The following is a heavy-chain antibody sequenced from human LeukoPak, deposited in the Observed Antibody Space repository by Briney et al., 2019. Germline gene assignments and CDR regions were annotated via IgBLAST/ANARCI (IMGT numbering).Heavy chain of an antibody. CDR2: IRYDAANK. V-gene: IGHV3-30*02. CDR1: RFSFSSYG. CDR3: AKLLYCVGSSCLIDY. D-gene: IGHD2-15*01. J-gene: IGHJ4*02. Sequence: PGGSLRLSCAASRFSFSSYGMHWVRQAPGKGLEWVAFIRYDAANKYYADSVKGRFTISRDNSKNILYLQMNSLRAEDTAVYYCAKLLYCVGSSCLIDYWGQGTLVTVSS.